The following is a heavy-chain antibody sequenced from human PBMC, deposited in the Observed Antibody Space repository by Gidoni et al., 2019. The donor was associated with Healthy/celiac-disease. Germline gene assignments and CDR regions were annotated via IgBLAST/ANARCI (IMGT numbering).Heavy chain of an antibody. J-gene: IGHJ5*02. D-gene: IGHD3-10*01. CDR2: ISGSGGST. Sequence: EVQLLESGGGLVQPGGSLRLSCAASGFTFSSYAMSWVRQAPGKGLEWVSAISGSGGSTYYADSVKGRFTISRDNSKNTLYLQMNSLRAEDTAVYYCAKRRDYYGSGSYWSSWFDPWGQGTLVTVSS. CDR3: AKRRDYYGSGSYWSSWFDP. CDR1: GFTFSSYA. V-gene: IGHV3-23*01.